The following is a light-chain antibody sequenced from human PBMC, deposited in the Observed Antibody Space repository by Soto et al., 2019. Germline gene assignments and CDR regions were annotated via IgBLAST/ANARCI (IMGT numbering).Light chain of an antibody. V-gene: IGKV3-20*01. CDR2: GAS. Sequence: IVLTQSPGTLSLSPGEIVTLSCRASQSVTTRLAWYQHKPGQAPRLLMSGASSRASGVPVRFSGSGSGTDFTLTISRLEPEDFALYYCQQYGGSPITFGLGTRLEIK. CDR3: QQYGGSPIT. J-gene: IGKJ5*01. CDR1: QSVTTR.